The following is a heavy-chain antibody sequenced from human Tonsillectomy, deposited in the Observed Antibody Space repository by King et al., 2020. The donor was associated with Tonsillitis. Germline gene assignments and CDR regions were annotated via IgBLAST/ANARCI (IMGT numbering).Heavy chain of an antibody. CDR2: ISYDERKK. J-gene: IGHJ2*01. V-gene: IGHV3-30*18. Sequence: VQLVESGGGVVQPGRSLRLSCAASGFSFRTYGMHWVRQAPGQGLDWVAVISYDERKKYYADSMKGLFTISRENSKNTLYLQMNSLRAEDTAVYYCAKDYSADSWWYFDLWGRGTLVTVSS. CDR1: GFSFRTYG. D-gene: IGHD3-3*01. CDR3: AKDYSADSWWYFDL.